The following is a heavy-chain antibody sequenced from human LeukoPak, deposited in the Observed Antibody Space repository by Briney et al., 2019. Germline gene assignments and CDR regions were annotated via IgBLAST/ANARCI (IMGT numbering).Heavy chain of an antibody. Sequence: GGSLRLSCAASGFTFSSYAMHWVRQAPGKGLEYVSAISSNGGSTYYANSVKGRFTISRDNSKNTLYLQMGSLRAEDTAVYYCARREGYYDILTGLDAFDIWGQGTMVTVSS. D-gene: IGHD3-9*01. V-gene: IGHV3-64*01. J-gene: IGHJ3*02. CDR3: ARREGYYDILTGLDAFDI. CDR2: ISSNGGST. CDR1: GFTFSSYA.